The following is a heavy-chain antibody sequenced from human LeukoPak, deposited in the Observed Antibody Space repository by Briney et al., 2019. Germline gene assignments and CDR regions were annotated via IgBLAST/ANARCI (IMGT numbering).Heavy chain of an antibody. D-gene: IGHD1-26*01. V-gene: IGHV3-21*01. CDR1: GFTFSSYA. CDR3: ARDPGRVGATHFDY. J-gene: IGHJ4*02. Sequence: GGSLRLSCAASGFTFSSYAMSWVRQAPGKGLEWVSSISSSSSYIYYADSVKGRFTISRDNAKNSLYLQMNSLRAEDTAVYYCARDPGRVGATHFDYWGQGTLVTVSS. CDR2: ISSSSSYI.